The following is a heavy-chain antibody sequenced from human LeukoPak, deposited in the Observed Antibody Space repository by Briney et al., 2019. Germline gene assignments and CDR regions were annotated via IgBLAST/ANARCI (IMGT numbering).Heavy chain of an antibody. CDR3: AKDRPNYYGSNGHYYKLNGDC. V-gene: IGHV3-23*01. J-gene: IGHJ4*02. CDR1: GFTFSSYA. Sequence: GGSLRLSCAASGFTFSSYAMSWVRQAPGKGLEWGSSIPCNGAAKYYADSVKGRFTISRDKSDNTLYLQMNSLRVENTAVYYCAKDRPNYYGSNGHYYKLNGDCWGQGTLVTVSS. CDR2: IPCNGAAK. D-gene: IGHD3-22*01.